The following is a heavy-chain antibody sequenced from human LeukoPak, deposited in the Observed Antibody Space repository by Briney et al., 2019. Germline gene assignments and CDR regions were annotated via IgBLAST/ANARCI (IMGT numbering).Heavy chain of an antibody. Sequence: GGSLRLSCAASGFIFSSYSMNWVRQAPGKGLEWVSYISSSSSTIYYADSVKGRFTISRDNAKNSLYLQMNSLRDEDTAVYYCARDTDYGDYVPLLPDAFDIWGQGTMVTVSS. V-gene: IGHV3-48*02. CDR1: GFIFSSYS. D-gene: IGHD4-17*01. CDR3: ARDTDYGDYVPLLPDAFDI. CDR2: ISSSSSTI. J-gene: IGHJ3*02.